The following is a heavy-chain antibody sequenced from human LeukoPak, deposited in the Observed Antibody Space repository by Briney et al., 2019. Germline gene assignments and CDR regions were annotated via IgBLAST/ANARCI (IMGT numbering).Heavy chain of an antibody. CDR2: IYSGGST. J-gene: IGHJ4*02. V-gene: IGHV3-53*01. CDR1: GFTVSSNY. D-gene: IGHD3-10*01. CDR3: AKEFRWFGELASGYFDY. Sequence: PGGSLRLSCAASGFTVSSNYMSWVRQAPGKGLEWVSVIYSGGSTYYADSVKGRFTISRDNSKNTLYLQMNSLRAEDTAVYYCAKEFRWFGELASGYFDYWGQGTLVTVSS.